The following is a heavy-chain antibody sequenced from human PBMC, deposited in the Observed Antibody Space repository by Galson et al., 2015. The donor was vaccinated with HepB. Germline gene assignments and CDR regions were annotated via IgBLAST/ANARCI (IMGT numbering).Heavy chain of an antibody. D-gene: IGHD3-10*01. CDR2: IRSSSSYI. J-gene: IGHJ4*02. CDR1: GFTLSSYS. V-gene: IGHV3-21*01. CDR3: AREPYGSGSNFDY. Sequence: SLRLSCAASGFTLSSYSMNWVRQAPGKGLEWVSSIRSSSSYIYYADSVKGRFTISRDNAKNSLYLQMNSLRAEDTAVYYCAREPYGSGSNFDYWGQGTLVTVSS.